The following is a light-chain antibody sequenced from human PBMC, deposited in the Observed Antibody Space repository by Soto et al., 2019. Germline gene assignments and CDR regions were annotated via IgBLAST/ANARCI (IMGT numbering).Light chain of an antibody. CDR3: RYDDKLPPYT. V-gene: IGKV1-33*01. J-gene: IGKJ2*01. CDR2: DAS. Sequence: DVQMTQSPSSLSASVGDRVTITSQASQDISSYLNLYQQKPGKAPKLLIYDASNLETGVSSRFSGIGSGTDFTFTISSRQPEEIARDCCRYDDKLPPYTFGQGTKLEIK. CDR1: QDISSY.